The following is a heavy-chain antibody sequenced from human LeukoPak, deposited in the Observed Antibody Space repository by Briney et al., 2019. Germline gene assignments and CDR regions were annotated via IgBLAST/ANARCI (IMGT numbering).Heavy chain of an antibody. D-gene: IGHD2-15*01. CDR1: GGSISSYY. V-gene: IGHV4-59*01. CDR3: ARDCRNNYSYHDAFDI. Sequence: SETLSLTCTVSGGSISSYYWSWIRQPPGKGLEWIGYIYYSGSTNYNPSLKSRVTISVDTSKNQFSLKLSSVTAADTAVYYCARDCRNNYSYHDAFDIWGQGTMVTVSS. J-gene: IGHJ3*02. CDR2: IYYSGST.